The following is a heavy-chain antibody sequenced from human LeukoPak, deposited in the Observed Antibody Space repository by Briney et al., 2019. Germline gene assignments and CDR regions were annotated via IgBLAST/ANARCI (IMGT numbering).Heavy chain of an antibody. CDR3: ARLVTSSWFDP. V-gene: IGHV4-59*01. CDR2: MYYSGST. J-gene: IGHJ5*02. CDR1: GASISSYY. Sequence: SEPLPLTCTVSGASISSYYWSWIRQPPEKGLEWIGYMYYSGSTNYNPSLKSRVTISVNTSKYQFSLKLSSVTAADTAVYYCARLVTSSWFDPWGQGTLVTVSS. D-gene: IGHD3-9*01.